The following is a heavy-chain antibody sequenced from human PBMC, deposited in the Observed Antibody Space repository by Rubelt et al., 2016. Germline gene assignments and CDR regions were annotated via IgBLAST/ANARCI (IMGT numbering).Heavy chain of an antibody. J-gene: IGHJ4*02. V-gene: IGHV4-59*02. CDR3: ARVGGLYAIPDYPIEY. Sequence: QVQLQESGPGLVKPSETLSLTCVVSGASVSSHYWSWIRQPPGRGLEWIAYTSYNWGPVYNPSLPGRGTLSLDTSKNPLSLKLNSVTAADTAVYYCARVGGLYAIPDYPIEYWGQGTLVTVSS. CDR2: TSYNWGP. D-gene: IGHD2-8*01. CDR1: GASVSSHY.